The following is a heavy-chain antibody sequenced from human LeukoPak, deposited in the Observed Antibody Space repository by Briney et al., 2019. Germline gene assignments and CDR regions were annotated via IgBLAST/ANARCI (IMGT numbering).Heavy chain of an antibody. CDR1: GFTFISYE. CDR3: ARALTTSWYYFDY. J-gene: IGHJ4*02. CDR2: ISSSGTTI. Sequence: PGGSLRLSCAASGFTFISYEMNWVRQAPGKGLEWVSYISSSGTTIHYADSVKGRFTISRDNAKNSLYLQTNSLRAEDTAVYYCARALTTSWYYFDYWGQGTLVTVSS. D-gene: IGHD2-2*01. V-gene: IGHV3-48*03.